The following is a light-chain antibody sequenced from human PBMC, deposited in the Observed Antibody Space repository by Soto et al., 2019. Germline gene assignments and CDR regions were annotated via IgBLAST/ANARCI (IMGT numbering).Light chain of an antibody. J-gene: IGLJ2*01. CDR2: EVS. Sequence: QSALTQPASVFGSPGQSITISCTGTSSDVGGYNYVSWYQQLPGEVPKLIIFEVSNRPSGVSNRFSGSKSGNTASLTISGLQAEDEADYYCSSFATGSLGLFGGGTKVTVL. CDR1: SSDVGGYNY. V-gene: IGLV2-14*01. CDR3: SSFATGSLGL.